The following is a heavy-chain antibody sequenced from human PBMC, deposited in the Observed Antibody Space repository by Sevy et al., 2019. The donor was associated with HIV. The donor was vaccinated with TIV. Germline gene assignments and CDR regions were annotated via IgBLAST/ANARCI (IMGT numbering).Heavy chain of an antibody. Sequence: GGSLRLSCAASGFTVRSNYMNWVRQAPGKGLEWVAIIYSGGNTNYADSVKGRVTIPRDTSNNTINLQMNSLRVDDAAADYCSSGFGGGWDTLDSWGQGTLVTVSS. D-gene: IGHD1-26*01. CDR1: GFTVRSNY. J-gene: IGHJ4*02. CDR3: SSGFGGGWDTLDS. CDR2: IYSGGNT. V-gene: IGHV3-53*01.